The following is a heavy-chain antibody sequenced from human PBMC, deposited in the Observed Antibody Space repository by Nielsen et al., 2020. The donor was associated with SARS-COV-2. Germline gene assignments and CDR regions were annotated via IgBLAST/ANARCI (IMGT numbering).Heavy chain of an antibody. CDR2: INHSGST. D-gene: IGHD3-10*01. J-gene: IGHJ6*02. CDR3: ARALPYYGSGSYYPDYYYYGMDV. V-gene: IGHV4-34*01. Sequence: WIRQPPGKGLEWIGEINHSGSTNYNPSLESRVTISVDKSKNQFSLKLSSVTAADTAVYYCARALPYYGSGSYYPDYYYYGMDVWGQGTTVTVSS.